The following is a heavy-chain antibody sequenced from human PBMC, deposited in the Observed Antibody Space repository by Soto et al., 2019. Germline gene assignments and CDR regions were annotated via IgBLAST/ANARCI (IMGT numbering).Heavy chain of an antibody. CDR2: IIPMFPTP. CDR1: GGTFGNSA. CDR3: ARDKDRQQLGGNYYYGMDV. J-gene: IGHJ6*02. V-gene: IGHV1-69*12. Sequence: QVQLVQSGAEVKKPGSSVTVSCEASGGTFGNSAISWVRQAPGQGLEWMGGIIPMFPTPDYAQKFQGRVTITADESTSTAYMELTSLRSEDTAVYYCARDKDRQQLGGNYYYGMDVWGQGTTVTVSS. D-gene: IGHD3-3*02.